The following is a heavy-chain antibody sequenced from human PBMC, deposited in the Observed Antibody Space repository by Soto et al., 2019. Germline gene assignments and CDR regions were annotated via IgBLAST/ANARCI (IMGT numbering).Heavy chain of an antibody. J-gene: IGHJ4*02. D-gene: IGHD3-10*01. Sequence: SETLSLTCTVSGGSISSGGYYWNWIRQHPGKGLEWIGYIYYIGTTNYHPSLKSRVTISIDTSKSQFYLKLTSVTAADTAIYYCATRFYSSGVLFDYWGPGTQVTVSS. CDR1: GGSISSGGYY. CDR3: ATRFYSSGVLFDY. CDR2: IYYIGTT. V-gene: IGHV4-61*08.